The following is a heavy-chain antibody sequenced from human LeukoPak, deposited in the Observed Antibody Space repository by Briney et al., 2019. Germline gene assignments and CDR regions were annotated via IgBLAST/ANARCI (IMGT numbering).Heavy chain of an antibody. Sequence: GGSLRLSCAASGFTVSSNYMSWVRQAPGKGLEWVSVIYSGGSTYYADSVKGRFTFSRDNSKKTLYLQMKSLRAEDTAVYYCAKDDSGWHPLGFDYWGQGTLVTVSS. J-gene: IGHJ4*02. CDR3: AKDDSGWHPLGFDY. D-gene: IGHD6-19*01. V-gene: IGHV3-53*01. CDR2: IYSGGST. CDR1: GFTVSSNY.